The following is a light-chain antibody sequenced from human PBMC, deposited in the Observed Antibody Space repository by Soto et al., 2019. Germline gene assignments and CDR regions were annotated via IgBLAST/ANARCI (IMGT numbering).Light chain of an antibody. V-gene: IGKV3-20*01. J-gene: IGKJ1*01. CDR1: QSVSSSY. Sequence: EIGLTQSPGTLSLSPGERATLSCRASQSVSSSYLAWYQQKPGQAPRLLIYGASSRATGIPDRFSGSGYGTDFTLTISRLEPEDFAVYYCQQYGSSPRTFGQGTKVEIK. CDR3: QQYGSSPRT. CDR2: GAS.